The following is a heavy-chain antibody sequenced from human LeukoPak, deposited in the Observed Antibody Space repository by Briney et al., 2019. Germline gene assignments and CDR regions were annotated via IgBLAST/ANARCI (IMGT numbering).Heavy chain of an antibody. V-gene: IGHV3-30*04. D-gene: IGHD1-26*01. Sequence: PGGSLRLSCAASGFTFSRHGIHWVRQAPGKGLEWVAVIAHDGSDKDYADSVKGRFTISRDNSKDTLYLQMNSLRAEDTAVYYCARDYSGKYTLDYWGQGTLVTVSS. J-gene: IGHJ4*02. CDR2: IAHDGSDK. CDR1: GFTFSRHG. CDR3: ARDYSGKYTLDY.